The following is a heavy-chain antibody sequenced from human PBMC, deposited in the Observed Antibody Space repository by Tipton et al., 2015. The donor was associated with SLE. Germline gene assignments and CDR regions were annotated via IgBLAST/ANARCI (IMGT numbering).Heavy chain of an antibody. CDR2: VWYEGSNR. CDR1: GITFSAYG. V-gene: IGHV3-33*01. J-gene: IGHJ6*02. Sequence: RSLRLSCVASGITFSAYGMHWVRQAPGKGLEWVAVVWYEGSNRHYADSVKGRFTISRDNSKNTVYLQMNSLRAEDTAVYYCARDGAGYCSSTSCYSTYYGMDVWGQGTTVTVSS. CDR3: ARDGAGYCSSTSCYSTYYGMDV. D-gene: IGHD2-2*02.